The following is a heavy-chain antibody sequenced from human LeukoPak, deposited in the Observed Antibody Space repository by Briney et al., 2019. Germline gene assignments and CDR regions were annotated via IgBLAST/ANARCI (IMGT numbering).Heavy chain of an antibody. CDR3: ARDGGYCSGDSCYSY. CDR1: GGSISSYY. Sequence: SETLSLTCTVSGGSISSYYWSRIRQPPGKGLEWIGNIFYSGSTNYNPSLKSRVTISVDTSKNQFSLKLSSVTAADTAVYYCARDGGYCSGDSCYSYWGQGTLVTVSS. CDR2: IFYSGST. D-gene: IGHD2-15*01. J-gene: IGHJ4*02. V-gene: IGHV4-59*01.